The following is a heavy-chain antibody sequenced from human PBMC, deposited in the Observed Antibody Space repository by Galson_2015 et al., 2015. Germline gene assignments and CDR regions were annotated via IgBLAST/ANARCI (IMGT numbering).Heavy chain of an antibody. CDR2: INPSGGST. Sequence: SVKVSCKASGYTFTSYYMHWVRQAPGQGLEWMGIINPSGGSTSYAQKFQGRVTMTRDTSTSTVYMELSSLRSEDTAVYYCATLSGVKAFDIWGPGTMVTVSS. V-gene: IGHV1-46*01. D-gene: IGHD2-21*01. J-gene: IGHJ3*02. CDR1: GYTFTSYY. CDR3: ATLSGVKAFDI.